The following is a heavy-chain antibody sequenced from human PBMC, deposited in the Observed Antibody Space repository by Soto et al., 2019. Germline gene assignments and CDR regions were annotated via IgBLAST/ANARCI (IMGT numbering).Heavy chain of an antibody. J-gene: IGHJ6*02. CDR3: ARGPTEELYGMDV. Sequence: PWETLSLTCAVSGGSISSSNWWSWVRQPPGKGLEWIGEIYHSGSTNYNPSLKSRVTISVDKSKNQFSLKLSSVTAADTAVYYCARGPTEELYGMDVWGQGTTVTVSS. CDR1: GGSISSSNW. V-gene: IGHV4-4*02. CDR2: IYHSGST. D-gene: IGHD1-7*01.